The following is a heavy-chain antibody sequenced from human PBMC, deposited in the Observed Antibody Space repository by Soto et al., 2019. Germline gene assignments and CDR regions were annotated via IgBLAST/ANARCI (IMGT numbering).Heavy chain of an antibody. CDR2: IYYSGST. CDR3: ARVRLRDDGQTGRNFDY. CDR1: GGSISSGDYY. V-gene: IGHV4-30-4*01. D-gene: IGHD3-10*01. Sequence: PSETLSLTCTVSGGSISSGDYYWSWIRQPPGRGLEWIGYIYYSGSTYYNPSLKSRVTISVDTSKNQFSLKLSSVTAADTAVYYCARVRLRDDGQTGRNFDYWGQGTLVTVS. J-gene: IGHJ4*02.